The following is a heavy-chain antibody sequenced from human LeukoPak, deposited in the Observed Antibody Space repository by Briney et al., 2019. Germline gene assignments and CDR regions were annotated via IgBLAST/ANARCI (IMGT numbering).Heavy chain of an antibody. CDR2: MYPNSGNT. CDR3: ARGLGVVPAAISYYYYMDV. Sequence: ASVKVSCKASGYTFTNYDINWMRQATGQGLEWVRRMYPNSGNTGYAQKFQGRVTITRNTSISTAYMELSSLRSEDTAVYYCARGLGVVPAAISYYYYMDVWGKGTTVTISS. V-gene: IGHV1-8*03. CDR1: GYTFTNYD. D-gene: IGHD2-2*01. J-gene: IGHJ6*03.